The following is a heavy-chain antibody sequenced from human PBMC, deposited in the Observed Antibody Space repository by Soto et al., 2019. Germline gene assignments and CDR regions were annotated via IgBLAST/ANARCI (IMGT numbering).Heavy chain of an antibody. V-gene: IGHV1-18*01. D-gene: IGHD3-16*01. CDR1: GYIFVNYG. Sequence: QVQLVQSGDEVKKPGASVKVSCKASGYIFVNYGIAWVRXXPXXXXXWMGWISPYTGNTHSATKVQGRLTMTTDTSTSTAYMDLGSXXSXXTAVYYCVMVDNYVTPTPQDVWGQGTTVTVSS. CDR3: VMVDNYVTPTPQDV. CDR2: ISPYTGNT. J-gene: IGHJ6*02.